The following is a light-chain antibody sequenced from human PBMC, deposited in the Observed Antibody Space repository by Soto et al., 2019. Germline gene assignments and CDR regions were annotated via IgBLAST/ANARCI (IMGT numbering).Light chain of an antibody. CDR2: DAS. CDR3: QQRSRALT. Sequence: EIVLTQSPATLSLSPGEIATLSCRASQSVSSYLAWYQQKPGQAPRLLIYDASNRATGIPARFSGSGSGTDFTLTISSLEPEDFAVYYCQQRSRALTFGGGTKVEIK. J-gene: IGKJ4*01. CDR1: QSVSSY. V-gene: IGKV3-11*01.